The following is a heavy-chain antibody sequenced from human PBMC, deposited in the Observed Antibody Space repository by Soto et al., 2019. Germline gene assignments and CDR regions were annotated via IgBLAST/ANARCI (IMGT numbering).Heavy chain of an antibody. Sequence: GGSLRLSCAASGFTVSSNGMSWVRQAPGKGLEWVSVIYSGGSTYYADSVKGRFTISRHNSKNTLYLQMNRLRSDDTAVYYCARDRYYYGSGSYAYDYWGQGTLLTVSS. J-gene: IGHJ4*02. D-gene: IGHD3-10*01. CDR3: ARDRYYYGSGSYAYDY. V-gene: IGHV3-53*04. CDR2: IYSGGST. CDR1: GFTVSSNG.